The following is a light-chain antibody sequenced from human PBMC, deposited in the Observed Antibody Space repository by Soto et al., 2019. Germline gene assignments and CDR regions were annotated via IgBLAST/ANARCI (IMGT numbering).Light chain of an antibody. CDR1: QSVRTS. CDR3: QQRNVWPPIT. Sequence: EVVLTQSPATLSLSPGERATLSCRASQSVRTSLAWYQHKPGQAPRLVIYDASLRANGVPARFGGSGSGTDFSLTISSLEPEDFAVYYCQQRNVWPPITFGQGTRLEIK. CDR2: DAS. V-gene: IGKV3-11*01. J-gene: IGKJ5*01.